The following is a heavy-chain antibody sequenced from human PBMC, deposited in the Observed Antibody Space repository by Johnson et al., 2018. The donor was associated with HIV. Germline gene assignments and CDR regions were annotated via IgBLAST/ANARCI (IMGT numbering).Heavy chain of an antibody. J-gene: IGHJ3*02. V-gene: IGHV3-23*04. Sequence: EVQLVESGGGLVQPGGSLRLSCEVSGFTFTTSAMSWVRQAPGKGLEWVSAISDSGDNTYYADSVRGRFTISRDNSKNTLYLQMNSLRAEDSAVYYCAKLAIDYSGAWYGLTFDIWGQGTMVTVSS. CDR3: AKLAIDYSGAWYGLTFDI. D-gene: IGHD6-19*01. CDR2: ISDSGDNT. CDR1: GFTFTTSA.